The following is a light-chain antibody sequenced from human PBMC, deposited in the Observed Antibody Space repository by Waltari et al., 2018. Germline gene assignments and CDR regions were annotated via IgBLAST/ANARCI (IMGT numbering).Light chain of an antibody. V-gene: IGKV1-9*01. CDR2: AAS. J-gene: IGKJ2*01. CDR1: QGINIY. Sequence: DIQLTQSPSFLSASVGDRLTITRRASQGINIYLAWYQQNPGKAPKLLIYAASTLQSGVPSRFSGSGSGTEFTLTISSLQPEDFATYYCQQLNSYPVTFGQGTKLEIK. CDR3: QQLNSYPVT.